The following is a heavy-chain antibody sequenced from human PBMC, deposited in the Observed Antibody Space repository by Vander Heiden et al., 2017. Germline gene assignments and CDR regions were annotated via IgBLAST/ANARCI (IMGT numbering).Heavy chain of an antibody. Sequence: VQLVESGGGVVQPGRSLRLSCAASGFPCSSYGMHWVRQAPGKGLEWVAVIWYDGSNKYYADSVKGRFTISRDNSKNTLYLQMNSLRAEETAVYYCARVGGDTAMAADYWGQGTLVTVSS. CDR1: GFPCSSYG. V-gene: IGHV3-33*01. D-gene: IGHD5-18*01. CDR3: ARVGGDTAMAADY. J-gene: IGHJ4*02. CDR2: IWYDGSNK.